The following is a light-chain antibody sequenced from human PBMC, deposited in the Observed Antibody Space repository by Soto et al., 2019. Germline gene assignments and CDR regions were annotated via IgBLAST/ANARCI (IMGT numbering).Light chain of an antibody. V-gene: IGKV2-28*01. CDR3: MQALQTLLYT. CDR1: QSLLHSNGYNY. CDR2: LGS. J-gene: IGKJ2*01. Sequence: DIVMTQSPLSLPVTPGEPASISCRSSQSLLHSNGYNYLDWYLQKPGQSPQLLIYLGSNRASGVPERFSGSGSGTEFTLKISRVEAEDVGVYYCMQALQTLLYTFGQGTKLEIK.